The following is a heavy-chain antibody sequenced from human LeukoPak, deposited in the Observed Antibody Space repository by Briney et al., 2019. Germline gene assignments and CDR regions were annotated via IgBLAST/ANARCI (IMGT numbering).Heavy chain of an antibody. Sequence: GGSLRLSCAASGFTFSSYGMHWVRQAPGKGLEWVAVVSSDGSIDYYADSVRGRFTVSRDNSKNTMYLQVNSLRAEDTAVYYCARDPYSGSYGNYYYYFMDVWGKGTTVTISS. J-gene: IGHJ6*03. D-gene: IGHD1-26*01. CDR3: ARDPYSGSYGNYYYYFMDV. CDR2: VSSDGSID. CDR1: GFTFSSYG. V-gene: IGHV3-30*03.